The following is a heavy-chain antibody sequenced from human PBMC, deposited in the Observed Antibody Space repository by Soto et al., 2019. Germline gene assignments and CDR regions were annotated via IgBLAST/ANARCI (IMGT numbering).Heavy chain of an antibody. J-gene: IGHJ4*02. CDR3: ARVGRYGYGYGLNLFAF. CDR2: INHSGST. D-gene: IGHD5-18*01. Sequence: PSETLSLTCAVYGGSFSGYYWSWIRQPPGKGLEWIGEINHSGSTNYNPSLKSRVTISVDTSKNQFSLKLSSVTAADTAVYYFARVGRYGYGYGLNLFAFWGRGSLVTVSS. V-gene: IGHV4-34*01. CDR1: GGSFSGYY.